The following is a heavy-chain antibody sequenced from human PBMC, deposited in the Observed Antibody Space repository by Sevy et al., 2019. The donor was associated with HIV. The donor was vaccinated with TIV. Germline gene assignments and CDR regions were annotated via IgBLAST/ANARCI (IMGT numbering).Heavy chain of an antibody. V-gene: IGHV3-48*03. CDR1: GFTFSSYE. CDR3: AREPGLHSSGYSGGFHY. CDR2: ISSSGSAI. D-gene: IGHD3-22*01. Sequence: GGSLRLSCEASGFTFSSYEMNWVRQAPGKGLEWISYISSSGSAIYYPDSVKGRFTVSRDNAKNLVYLQMNSLRAEDTAIYYCAREPGLHSSGYSGGFHYWGQGTLVTVSS. J-gene: IGHJ4*02.